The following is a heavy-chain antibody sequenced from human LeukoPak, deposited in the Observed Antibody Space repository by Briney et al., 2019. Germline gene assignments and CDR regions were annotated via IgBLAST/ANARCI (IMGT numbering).Heavy chain of an antibody. CDR2: INPNSGGT. CDR1: GYTFTCYY. D-gene: IGHD6-13*01. V-gene: IGHV1-2*02. CDR3: ARVSSPDYYYYYMDV. J-gene: IGHJ6*03. Sequence: GASVKVSCKASGYTFTCYYMHWVRQAPGQGREWMGWINPNSGGTNYAQKFQGRVTMTRDTSISTAYMELSRLRSDDTAVYYCARVSSPDYYYYYMDVWGKGTTVTVSS.